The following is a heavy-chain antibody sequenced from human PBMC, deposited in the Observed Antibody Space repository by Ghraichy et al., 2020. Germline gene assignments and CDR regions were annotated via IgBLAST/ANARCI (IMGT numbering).Heavy chain of an antibody. CDR2: IYTDGRT. CDR3: ASQSTQGGY. Sequence: GESLRLSCAASGFTINSHHMNWVRQAPGKGLEWVSLIYTDGRTYYPDSVKGRFTISRDNSQNTLYLQMNSLRDEDTAIYYCASQSTQGGYWGQGTQVTVSS. D-gene: IGHD3-16*01. CDR1: GFTINSHH. J-gene: IGHJ4*02. V-gene: IGHV3-53*01.